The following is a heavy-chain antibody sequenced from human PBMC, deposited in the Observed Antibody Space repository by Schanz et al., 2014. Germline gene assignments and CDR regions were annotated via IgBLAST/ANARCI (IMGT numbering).Heavy chain of an antibody. CDR3: VRDTDYHFDY. CDR2: ISSGGTTI. Sequence: DVHLMESGGGLVQPGGSLRLSCAGSGFTFSSYAMSWVRQAPGKGLEWIAYISSGGTTIYYADSGKGRFTISRDNAKSSLYLQMNSLRDEDTAVYYCVRDTDYHFDYWGQGTLVTVSS. V-gene: IGHV3-48*02. D-gene: IGHD4-17*01. CDR1: GFTFSSYA. J-gene: IGHJ4*02.